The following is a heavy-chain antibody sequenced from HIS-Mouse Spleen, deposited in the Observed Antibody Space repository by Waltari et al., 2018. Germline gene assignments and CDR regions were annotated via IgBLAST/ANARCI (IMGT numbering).Heavy chain of an antibody. V-gene: IGHV4-39*07. CDR1: GGSISSSSYY. D-gene: IGHD6-13*01. Sequence: QLQLQESGPGLVKPSETLSLTCTVSGGSISSSSYYWGWIRQPPGKGLDWIGSIYYRGRHSYHPYLKSRVTISVDTSKNQFSLKLSSVTAADTAVYYCAREIPYSSSWYDWYFDLWGRGTLVTVSS. CDR2: IYYRGRH. CDR3: AREIPYSSSWYDWYFDL. J-gene: IGHJ2*01.